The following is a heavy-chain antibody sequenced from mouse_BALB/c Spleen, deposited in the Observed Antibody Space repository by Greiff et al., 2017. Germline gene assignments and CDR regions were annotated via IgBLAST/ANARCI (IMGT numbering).Heavy chain of an antibody. V-gene: IGHV14-1*02. D-gene: IGHD4-1*01. CDR3: ARVGRGYFDY. CDR2: IDPENGNT. Sequence: DVQLQESGAELVRPGALVKLSCKASGFNIKDYYMHWVKQRPEQGLEWIGWIDPENGNTIYDPKFQGKASITADTSSNTAYLQLSSLTSEDTAVYYCARVGRGYFDYWGQGTTLTVSS. CDR1: GFNIKDYY. J-gene: IGHJ2*01.